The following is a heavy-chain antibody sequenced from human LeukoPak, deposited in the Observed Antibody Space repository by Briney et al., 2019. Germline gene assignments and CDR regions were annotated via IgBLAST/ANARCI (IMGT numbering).Heavy chain of an antibody. CDR3: ATVGIAAAGYWFDP. V-gene: IGHV1-24*01. CDR1: GYTLTELS. Sequence: ASVKVSCKVSGYTLTELSTHWVRQAPGKGLEWMGGFDPEDGETIYAQKFQGRVTMTEDTSTDTAYMELSSLRSKDTAVYYCATVGIAAAGYWFDPWGQGTLVTVSS. CDR2: FDPEDGET. D-gene: IGHD6-13*01. J-gene: IGHJ5*02.